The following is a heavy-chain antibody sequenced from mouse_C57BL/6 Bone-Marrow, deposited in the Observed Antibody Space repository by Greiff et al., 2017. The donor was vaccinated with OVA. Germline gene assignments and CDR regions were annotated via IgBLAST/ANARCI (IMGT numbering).Heavy chain of an antibody. Sequence: VQLQQSGPVLVKPGASVKMSCKASGYTFTDYYMNWVKQSHGKSLEWIGVINPYNGGTSYNQKFKGKATLTVDKSSSTAYMELNSLTSEDSAVYYCASAPRTGYFDYWGQGTTLTVSS. CDR1: GYTFTDYY. CDR2: INPYNGGT. CDR3: ASAPRTGYFDY. J-gene: IGHJ2*01. D-gene: IGHD4-1*01. V-gene: IGHV1-19*01.